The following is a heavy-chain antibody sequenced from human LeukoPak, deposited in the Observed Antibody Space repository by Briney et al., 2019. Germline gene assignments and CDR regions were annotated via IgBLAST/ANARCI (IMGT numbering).Heavy chain of an antibody. D-gene: IGHD1-14*01. CDR2: IYYSGST. V-gene: IGHV4-30-4*01. J-gene: IGHJ5*02. CDR1: GGSISSGDYY. CDR3: ARDNHLNYPSYNWFDP. Sequence: SETLSLTCTVSGGSISSGDYYWSWIRQPPGKGLEWIGYIYYSGSTYYNPSLKSRVTISVDTSKNQFSLKLSSVTAADTAVYYCARDNHLNYPSYNWFDPWGQGTLVTVSS.